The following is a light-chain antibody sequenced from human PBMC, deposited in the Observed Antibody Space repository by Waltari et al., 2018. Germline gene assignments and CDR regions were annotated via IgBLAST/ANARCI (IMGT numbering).Light chain of an antibody. CDR3: CSYAGSHTWV. Sequence: QSALTQPRSVSGSPGQSVTLSCTGTSSDFGDYNYVSWYQHHPGKAPQLMIYDVTKRPSGVPDRFSGSKSGNTASLTISGLQAEDEADYYCCSYAGSHTWVFGGGTKLTVL. V-gene: IGLV2-11*01. CDR1: SSDFGDYNY. CDR2: DVT. J-gene: IGLJ3*02.